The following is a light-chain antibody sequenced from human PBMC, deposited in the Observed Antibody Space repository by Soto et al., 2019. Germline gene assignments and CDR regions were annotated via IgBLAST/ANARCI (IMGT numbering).Light chain of an antibody. J-gene: IGKJ1*01. CDR2: GAS. CDR1: QGISSY. CDR3: QQYNKWPPT. V-gene: IGKV1-9*01. Sequence: DIQLTQSPSFLSASVGDRVTITCRASQGISSYLAWYQQRPGKAPELLIYGASTLQSGVPSRFSGGGSGTEFTLTISSLQSGDFAVYHCQQYNKWPPTFGQGTKVDIK.